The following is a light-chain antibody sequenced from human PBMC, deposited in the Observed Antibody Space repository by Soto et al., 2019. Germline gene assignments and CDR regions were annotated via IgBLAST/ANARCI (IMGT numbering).Light chain of an antibody. Sequence: DIQMTQSPSSLSASVGDRVTITCRASQTINAYLNWYQQKPGKAPKLLIYAASSLQSGVPSRFSGSGSGTDFTLTISSLQPEAFATYYCQESYRTPRTFGQGTRLEI. CDR3: QESYRTPRT. CDR2: AAS. J-gene: IGKJ2*01. CDR1: QTINAY. V-gene: IGKV1-39*01.